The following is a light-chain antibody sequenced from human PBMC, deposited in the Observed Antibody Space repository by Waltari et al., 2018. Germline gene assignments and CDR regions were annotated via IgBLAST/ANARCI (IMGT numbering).Light chain of an antibody. CDR1: QNIRTTY. V-gene: IGKV3-20*01. CDR3: QQYDISPLT. CDR2: GTF. J-gene: IGKJ4*01. Sequence: EIVLTQSPGTLSLSPGEGATLSCRTSQNIRTTYLAWYQQKPGQAPTLLIYGTFSRATGIPDRFTGSGSGTDFSLTISSLEPEDFATYYCQQYDISPLTFGGGTKVEI.